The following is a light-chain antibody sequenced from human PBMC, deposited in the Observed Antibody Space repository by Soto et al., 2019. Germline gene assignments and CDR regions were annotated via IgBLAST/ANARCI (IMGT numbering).Light chain of an antibody. CDR2: DVT. V-gene: IGLV2-11*01. J-gene: IGLJ1*01. Sequence: QSALTQPRSVSGSPGQSVTISCTGTSSDVGGYNYVSWYEQHPVKAPKLMIYDVTKRPSGVPDRFSGSKSGNTASLTISGLQAEDEADYYCCSCAGSYTWVFGTGTKVTVL. CDR3: CSCAGSYTWV. CDR1: SSDVGGYNY.